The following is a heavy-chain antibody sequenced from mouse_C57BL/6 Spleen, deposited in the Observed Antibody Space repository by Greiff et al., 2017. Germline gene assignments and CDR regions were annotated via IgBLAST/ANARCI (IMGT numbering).Heavy chain of an antibody. Sequence: VKLQQSGAELVRPGASVTLSCKASGYTFTDYEMHWVKQTPVHGLEWIGAIDPETGGTAYNQKFKGKAILTADKSSSTAYMELRSLTSEDSAVYYCTRGGGVDYWGQGTTLTVSS. CDR1: GYTFTDYE. D-gene: IGHD1-1*02. V-gene: IGHV1-15*01. CDR2: IDPETGGT. J-gene: IGHJ2*01. CDR3: TRGGGVDY.